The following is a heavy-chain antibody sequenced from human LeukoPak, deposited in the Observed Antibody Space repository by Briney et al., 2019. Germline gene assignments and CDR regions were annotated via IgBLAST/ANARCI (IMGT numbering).Heavy chain of an antibody. J-gene: IGHJ4*02. CDR2: ISPNGGST. Sequence: GGSLRLSCSASGFTFSSFDMHWVRQAPGKGLEYISAISPNGGSTYHADSVKGRFTISRDNSKNTLYLQMSSLRIEGTAVYYCVKIARDWGQGTLVTVSS. CDR3: VKIARD. V-gene: IGHV3-64D*09. CDR1: GFTFSSFD.